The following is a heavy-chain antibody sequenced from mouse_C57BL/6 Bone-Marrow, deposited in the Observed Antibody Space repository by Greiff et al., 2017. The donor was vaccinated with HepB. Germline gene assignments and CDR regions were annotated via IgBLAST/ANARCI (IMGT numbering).Heavy chain of an antibody. CDR1: GYTFTSYW. J-gene: IGHJ2*01. Sequence: QVQLKQPGAELVKPGASVKLSCKASGYTFTSYWMHWVKQRPGRGLEWIGRIDPNSGGTKYNEKFKSKATLTVDKPSSTAYMQLSSLTSEVSAVYYCARQLVFYFDYWGQGTTLTVSS. CDR2: IDPNSGGT. D-gene: IGHD2-2*01. V-gene: IGHV1-72*01. CDR3: ARQLVFYFDY.